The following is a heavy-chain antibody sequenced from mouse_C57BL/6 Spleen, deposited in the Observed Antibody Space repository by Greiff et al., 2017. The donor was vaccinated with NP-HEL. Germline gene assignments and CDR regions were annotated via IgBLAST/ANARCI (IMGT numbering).Heavy chain of an antibody. CDR2: IDPSDSYT. CDR1: GYTFTSYW. Sequence: QVQLQQPGAELVMPGASVKLSCKASGYTFTSYWMHWVKQRPGQGLEWIGEIDPSDSYTNYNQKFKGKSTLTVDKSSSTAYMQLSSLTAEDSAVYYCARDSSLDYWGQGTTLTVSS. D-gene: IGHD1-1*01. J-gene: IGHJ2*01. V-gene: IGHV1-69*01. CDR3: ARDSSLDY.